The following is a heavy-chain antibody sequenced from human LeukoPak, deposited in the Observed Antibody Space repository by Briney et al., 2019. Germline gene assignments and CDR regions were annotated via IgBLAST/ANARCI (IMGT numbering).Heavy chain of an antibody. CDR1: GFTFGDHA. D-gene: IGHD5-18*01. V-gene: IGHV3-49*04. CDR3: ARGPIQLWIHNAMDV. J-gene: IGHJ6*02. CDR2: IRSKAYRRTT. Sequence: PGRSLRLSCTGSGFTFGDHAMSWVRQAPGKGLEWVGFIRSKAYRRTTEYAASVKGRFTISRGDSASIAYLQMNSLRTEDTAVYYCARGPIQLWIHNAMDVWGQGTTVTVSS.